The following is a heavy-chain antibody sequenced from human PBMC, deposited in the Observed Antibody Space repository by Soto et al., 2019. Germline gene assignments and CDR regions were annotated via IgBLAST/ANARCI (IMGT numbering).Heavy chain of an antibody. CDR1: GFTFSSYA. Sequence: GGSLRLSCAASGFTFSSYAMSWVCQAPGKGQEWVSGIYGSGSTKDYAASVKGRFTISRDNSKNTVYLEMNNLRAEDTAMYYCAKDAVSGDGLWLVSDWGQGTLVTVSS. V-gene: IGHV3-23*05. J-gene: IGHJ4*02. CDR2: IYGSGSTK. CDR3: AKDAVSGDGLWLVSD. D-gene: IGHD2-21*02.